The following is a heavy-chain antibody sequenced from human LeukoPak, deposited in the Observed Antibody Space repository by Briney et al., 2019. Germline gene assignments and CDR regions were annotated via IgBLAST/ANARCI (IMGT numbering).Heavy chain of an antibody. D-gene: IGHD2-2*01. J-gene: IGHJ5*02. CDR2: INHSGST. CDR3: ARRRIYCSSTSCRFDP. V-gene: IGHV4-38-2*01. CDR1: GYSISSGYY. Sequence: SETLSLTCAVSGYSISSGYYWGWIRPPPGKGLEWIGEINHSGSTNYNPSLKSRVTISVDTSKNQFSLNLSSVTAADTAVYYCARRRIYCSSTSCRFDPWGQGTLVIVSS.